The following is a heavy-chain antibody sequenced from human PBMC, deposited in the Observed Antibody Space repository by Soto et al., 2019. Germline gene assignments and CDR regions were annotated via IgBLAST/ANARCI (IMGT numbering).Heavy chain of an antibody. CDR2: MNPNSGST. CDR3: AREMTTRGMAV. V-gene: IGHV1-8*01. CDR1: GYTFTSYD. D-gene: IGHD1-1*01. Sequence: QVQLVQSGAEVKKPGASVKVSCKASGYTFTSYDINWAREATGQGLEWMGWMNPNSGSTGHAEKFQGRVSMTRNTSSTAAYMEPSSLGSEDTEVSYCAREMTTRGMAVWGQGTTATVSS. J-gene: IGHJ6*02.